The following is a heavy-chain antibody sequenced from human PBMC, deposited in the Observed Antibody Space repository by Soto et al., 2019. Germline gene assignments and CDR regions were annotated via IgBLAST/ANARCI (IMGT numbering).Heavy chain of an antibody. V-gene: IGHV3-13*01. CDR3: ARSPTADSSGLLDGMDV. D-gene: IGHD3-22*01. CDR1: GFTFSSYD. CDR2: IGTAGDT. Sequence: EVQLVESGGGLVQPGGSLRRSCAASGFTFSSYDMHWVRQATGKGLEWVSAIGTAGDTYYPGSVKGRFTISRENAKNSLYRQMNSLRAGDTAVYYCARSPTADSSGLLDGMDVWGQGTTVTVSS. J-gene: IGHJ6*02.